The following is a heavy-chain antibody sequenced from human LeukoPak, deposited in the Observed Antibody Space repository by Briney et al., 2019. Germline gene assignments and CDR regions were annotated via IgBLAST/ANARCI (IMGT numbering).Heavy chain of an antibody. CDR2: ISYDGSNK. J-gene: IGHJ4*02. CDR3: AKDRGRDGYNSIDY. V-gene: IGHV3-30*18. CDR1: GFTFSSYG. Sequence: PGGSLRLSCAASGFTFSSYGMHWVRQAPGKGLEWVAVISYDGSNKYYADSVKGRFTISRDNSKNTLYLQMNSLRAEDTAVYYCAKDRGRDGYNSIDYWGQGTLVTVSS. D-gene: IGHD5-24*01.